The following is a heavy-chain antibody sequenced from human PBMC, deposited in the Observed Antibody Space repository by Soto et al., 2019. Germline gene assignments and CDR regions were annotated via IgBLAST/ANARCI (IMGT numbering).Heavy chain of an antibody. CDR2: IYWNDDK. V-gene: IGHV2-5*01. CDR1: EG. D-gene: IGHD2-2*02. J-gene: IGHJ5*02. CDR3: AREGAIFPRFFGP. Sequence: EGVGRIRQPPGKALEWLALIYWNDDKRYSPSLKSRLTITKDTSKNQVILTMTNLDPVDTATYSCAREGAIFPRFFGPCGQGTLVTV.